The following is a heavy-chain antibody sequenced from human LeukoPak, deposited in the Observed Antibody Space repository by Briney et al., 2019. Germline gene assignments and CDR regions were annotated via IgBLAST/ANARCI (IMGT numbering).Heavy chain of an antibody. CDR3: ARYYDSSGYLDY. D-gene: IGHD3-22*01. CDR1: GYTFTSYG. V-gene: IGHV1-18*01. Sequence: ASVKVSCKASGYTFTSYGISWVRQAPGQGLEWMGWISAYNGNTNYAQKLQGRVTMTRDTSISTAYMELSRLRSDDTAVYYCARYYDSSGYLDYWGQGTLVTVSS. CDR2: ISAYNGNT. J-gene: IGHJ4*02.